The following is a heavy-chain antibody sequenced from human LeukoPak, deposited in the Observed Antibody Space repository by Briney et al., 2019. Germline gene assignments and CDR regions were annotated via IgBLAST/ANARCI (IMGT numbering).Heavy chain of an antibody. CDR2: INHSGST. Sequence: PSETLSLTCAVYGGSFSGYYWSWIRPPPGKGLEWIGEINHSGSTNYNPSLKSRVTISGDTSKKQFSLKLSAVTAADTAVYYCARGPQTYYDILTGLSFWGQGTLVTVSS. CDR1: GGSFSGYY. D-gene: IGHD3-9*01. J-gene: IGHJ4*02. CDR3: ARGPQTYYDILTGLSF. V-gene: IGHV4-34*01.